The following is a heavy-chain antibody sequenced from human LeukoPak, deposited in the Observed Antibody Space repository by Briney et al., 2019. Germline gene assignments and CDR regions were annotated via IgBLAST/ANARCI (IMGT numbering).Heavy chain of an antibody. CDR3: ARAPPWLREYYFDY. CDR1: GFTFSSYS. Sequence: GGSLRLSCAASGFTFSSYSMNWVRQAPGKGLEWVSSISSSTTYIYYADSIKGRFTISRDNAKNSLYLQMNSLRVEDTAMYYCARAPPWLREYYFDYWGQGTLVSVSS. D-gene: IGHD5-12*01. V-gene: IGHV3-21*01. J-gene: IGHJ4*02. CDR2: ISSSTTYI.